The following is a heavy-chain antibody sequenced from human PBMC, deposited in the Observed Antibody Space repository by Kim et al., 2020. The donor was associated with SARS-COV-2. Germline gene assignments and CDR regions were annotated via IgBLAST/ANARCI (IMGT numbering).Heavy chain of an antibody. Sequence: ASVKVSCKASGYTFTSYGIIWVRQAPGQGLEWMGWISAYNGNTNYAQKLQGRVTMTTDTSTSTAYMELRSLRSDDTAVYYCARDDGITIFGVVIYSSNPHFDYWGQGTLVTVSS. CDR2: ISAYNGNT. V-gene: IGHV1-18*01. CDR1: GYTFTSYG. J-gene: IGHJ4*02. CDR3: ARDDGITIFGVVIYSSNPHFDY. D-gene: IGHD3-3*01.